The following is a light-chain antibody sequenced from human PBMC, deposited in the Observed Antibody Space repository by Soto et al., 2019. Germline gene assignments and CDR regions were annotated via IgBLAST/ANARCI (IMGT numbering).Light chain of an antibody. V-gene: IGLV2-14*01. CDR1: SSDVGGYNY. CDR2: DVS. CDR3: SSYTSSSTPVV. Sequence: QSALTQPASVSGSPGQSITISCTGTSSDVGGYNYVSWYQQHPGKAPKLMIYDVSNRPSWVSNRFSGSKSGNTASLTISGLQAEDEADYYCSSYTSSSTPVVFGTGTKLTVL. J-gene: IGLJ1*01.